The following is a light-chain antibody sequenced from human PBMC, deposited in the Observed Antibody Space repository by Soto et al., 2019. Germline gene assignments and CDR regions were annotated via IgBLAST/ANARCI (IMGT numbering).Light chain of an antibody. CDR3: SSYAGTNREV. V-gene: IGLV2-8*01. CDR1: SRDVGGYNY. CDR2: EVS. J-gene: IGLJ1*01. Sequence: QSVLTQPPSASGSPGQSVTISCTGTSRDVGGYNYVSWYQQHPGKAPKLMIYEVSKRPSGVPDRFSGSKSGNTASLTVAGLQAEDEADYYCSSYAGTNREVFGTGTKVTVL.